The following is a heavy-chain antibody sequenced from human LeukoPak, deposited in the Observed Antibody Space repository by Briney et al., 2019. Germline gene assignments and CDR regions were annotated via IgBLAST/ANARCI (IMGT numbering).Heavy chain of an antibody. CDR1: GGSISSYY. Sequence: SETLSLTCTVLGGSISSYYWSWIRQPPGRGLEWIGYIYYSENTNYNPSLKSRVTISLDTSKNQFSLKLSSVTAADTAVYYCARGRYCSGGSCQFDYWGQGTLVTVSS. CDR3: ARGRYCSGGSCQFDY. J-gene: IGHJ4*02. V-gene: IGHV4-59*01. CDR2: IYYSENT. D-gene: IGHD2-15*01.